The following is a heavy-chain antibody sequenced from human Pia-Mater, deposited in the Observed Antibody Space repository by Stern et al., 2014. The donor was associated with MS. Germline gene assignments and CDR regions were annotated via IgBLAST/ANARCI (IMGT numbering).Heavy chain of an antibody. J-gene: IGHJ4*02. CDR1: GGSISRTSYY. Sequence: QVQLQESGPGLVKPSETLSLTCTVSGGSISRTSYYWAWIRQPPGKGLEWIGSIYYSGNTYYNPSLQSRVTISVDPSKNTLSPKRASVTAADTAVYYCARQGGQWSTQLDSWGQGSLVIVSS. V-gene: IGHV4-39*01. CDR2: IYYSGNT. CDR3: ARQGGQWSTQLDS. D-gene: IGHD6-19*01.